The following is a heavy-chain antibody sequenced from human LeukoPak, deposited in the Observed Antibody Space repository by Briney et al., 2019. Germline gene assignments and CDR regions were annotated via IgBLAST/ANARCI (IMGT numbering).Heavy chain of an antibody. CDR1: GFTFSSYA. CDR3: ARDLAPGIDAFDI. D-gene: IGHD6-25*01. J-gene: IGHJ3*02. V-gene: IGHV3-23*01. Sequence: PGGSLRLSCAASGFTFSSYAMSWVRQAPGKGLEWVSAISGSGGSTYYADSVKGRFTISRDNSKNTLYLQMNSLRAEDTAVYYCARDLAPGIDAFDIWGQGTMVTVSS. CDR2: ISGSGGST.